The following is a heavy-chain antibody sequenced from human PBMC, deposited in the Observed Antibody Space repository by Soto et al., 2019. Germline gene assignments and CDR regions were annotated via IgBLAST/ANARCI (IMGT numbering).Heavy chain of an antibody. V-gene: IGHV3-30*18. Sequence: PGGSLRLSCAASGFTFSSYGMHWVRQAPGKGLEWVAVISYDGSNKYYADSVKGRFTISRDNSKNTLYLQMNSLRAEDTAVYYCAKVPHLNYYDSSGYFRVFDYWGQGTLVTVSS. CDR1: GFTFSSYG. CDR3: AKVPHLNYYDSSGYFRVFDY. CDR2: ISYDGSNK. D-gene: IGHD3-22*01. J-gene: IGHJ4*02.